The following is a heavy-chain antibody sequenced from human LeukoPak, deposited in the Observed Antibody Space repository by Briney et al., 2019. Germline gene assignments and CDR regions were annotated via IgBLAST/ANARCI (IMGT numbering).Heavy chain of an antibody. Sequence: PSETLSLTCTVSGGSISSYYWSWIRQPPGKGLESIGYIYYSGSTNYNPSLKSRVTISVDTSKNQFSLKLSSVTAADTAVYYCARGLAPGWGYYHYYMDVWGKGTTVTISS. D-gene: IGHD6-19*01. CDR3: ARGLAPGWGYYHYYMDV. CDR2: IYYSGST. V-gene: IGHV4-59*01. CDR1: GGSISSYY. J-gene: IGHJ6*03.